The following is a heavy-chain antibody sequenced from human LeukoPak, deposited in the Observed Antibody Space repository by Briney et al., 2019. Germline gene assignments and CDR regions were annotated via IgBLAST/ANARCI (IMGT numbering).Heavy chain of an antibody. D-gene: IGHD5-18*01. J-gene: IGHJ5*02. CDR1: GFTFSSYS. CDR2: ISSSSSYI. CDR3: ARLFQLWPPEAGLP. Sequence: GGSLRLSCAASGFTFSSYSMNWVRQAPGKGLEWVSSISSSSSYIYYADSVKGRFTISRDNAKNSLYLQMNSLRAEDTAVYYCARLFQLWPPEAGLPWGQGTLVTVSS. V-gene: IGHV3-21*01.